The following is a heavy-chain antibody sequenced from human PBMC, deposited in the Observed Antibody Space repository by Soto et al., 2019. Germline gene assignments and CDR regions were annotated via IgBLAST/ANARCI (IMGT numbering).Heavy chain of an antibody. CDR2: ISWNSGSI. CDR3: AKGIVGATINWFDP. J-gene: IGHJ5*02. Sequence: EVQLVEAGGGLVQPGRSLRLSCAASGFTFDDYAMHWVRQAPGKGLEWVSGISWNSGSIGYADSVKGRFTISRDNAKNSRYLQMNSLRAEATALYYCAKGIVGATINWFDPWGQGTLVTVSS. CDR1: GFTFDDYA. D-gene: IGHD1-26*01. V-gene: IGHV3-9*01.